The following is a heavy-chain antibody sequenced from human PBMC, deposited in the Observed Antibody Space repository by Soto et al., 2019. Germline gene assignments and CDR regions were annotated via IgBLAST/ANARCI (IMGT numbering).Heavy chain of an antibody. D-gene: IGHD3-3*01. J-gene: IGHJ5*02. CDR1: GGSISSGGYY. V-gene: IGHV4-31*03. Sequence: SETLSLTCTVSGGSISSGGYYWSWIRQHPWKGLEWIGYIYYSGSTYYNPSLKSRVTISVDTSKNQFSLKLSSVTAADTAVYYCARGSGVGSGYYFDSRSNWFDPWGQGXLVTVSS. CDR2: IYYSGST. CDR3: ARGSGVGSGYYFDSRSNWFDP.